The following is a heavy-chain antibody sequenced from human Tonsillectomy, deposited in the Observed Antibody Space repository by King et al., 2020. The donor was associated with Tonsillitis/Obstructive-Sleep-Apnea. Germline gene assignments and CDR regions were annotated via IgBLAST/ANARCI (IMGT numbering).Heavy chain of an antibody. D-gene: IGHD1-26*01. CDR1: GFTFSSYA. V-gene: IGHV3-23*04. CDR3: AKGEISGSYFDANVFYFDH. CDR2: ISTSGGNT. J-gene: IGHJ4*02. Sequence: VQLVESGGGLVQPGGSLRLSCAASGFTFSSYAMTWVRQAPGKGLEWVSAISTSGGNTNYADSVKGRFTISRDNSKNTLYLQMNSLRAEDTAVYYCAKGEISGSYFDANVFYFDHWGQGTLVTVSS.